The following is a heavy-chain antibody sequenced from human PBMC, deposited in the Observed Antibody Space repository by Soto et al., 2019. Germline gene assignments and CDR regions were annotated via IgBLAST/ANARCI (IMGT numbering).Heavy chain of an antibody. CDR1: GGTFSSYA. J-gene: IGHJ4*02. D-gene: IGHD3-22*01. CDR3: ASDYYDSSGYYYLGY. Sequence: SVKVSCKASGGTFSSYAISWVRQAPGQGLEWMGGIIPIFGTANYAQKFQGRVTITADKSTSTAYMELISLRSEDTAVYYCASDYYDSSGYYYLGYWGQGTLVTVSS. V-gene: IGHV1-69*06. CDR2: IIPIFGTA.